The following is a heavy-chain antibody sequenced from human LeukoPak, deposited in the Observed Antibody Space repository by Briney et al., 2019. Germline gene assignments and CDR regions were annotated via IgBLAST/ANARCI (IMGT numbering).Heavy chain of an antibody. D-gene: IGHD3-22*01. CDR3: ARLVTRGYYDSSGRRIDAFDI. V-gene: IGHV4-59*01. Sequence: SETLSLTCAVYGGSFSGYYWSWIRQPPGKGLEWIGYIYYSGSTNYNPSLKSRVTISVDTSKNQFSLKLSSVTAADTAVYYCARLVTRGYYDSSGRRIDAFDIWGQGTMVTVSS. CDR1: GGSFSGYY. J-gene: IGHJ3*02. CDR2: IYYSGST.